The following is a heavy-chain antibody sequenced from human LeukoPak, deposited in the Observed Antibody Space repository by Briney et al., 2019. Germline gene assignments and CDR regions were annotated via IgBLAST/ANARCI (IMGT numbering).Heavy chain of an antibody. CDR1: GGSISSNSYY. CDR3: ARHGLGGVPLGDAFDI. Sequence: SETLSLTCTVSGGSISSNSYYWGWIRQPPGKGLEWIGYIYYSGSTNYNPSLKSRVTISVDTSKNQFSLKLSSVTAADTAVYYCARHGLGGVPLGDAFDIWGQGTMVTVSS. J-gene: IGHJ3*02. CDR2: IYYSGST. V-gene: IGHV4-61*05. D-gene: IGHD3-16*01.